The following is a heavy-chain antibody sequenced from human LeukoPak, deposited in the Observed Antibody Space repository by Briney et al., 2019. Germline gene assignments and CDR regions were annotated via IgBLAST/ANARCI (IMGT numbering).Heavy chain of an antibody. CDR3: AKDMDDNQPAGFDY. J-gene: IGHJ4*02. CDR1: GFTFDDYA. CDR2: ISWNSGSI. D-gene: IGHD3-9*01. V-gene: IGHV3-9*01. Sequence: PGRSLRLSCAASGFTFDDYAMHWVWQAPGKGLEWVSGISWNSGSIGYADSVKGRFTISRDNAKNSLYLQMNSLRAEDTALYYCAKDMDDNQPAGFDYWGQGTLVTVSS.